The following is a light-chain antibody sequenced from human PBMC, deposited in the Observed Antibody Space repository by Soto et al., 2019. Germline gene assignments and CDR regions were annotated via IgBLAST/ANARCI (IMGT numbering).Light chain of an antibody. CDR1: QSISSY. J-gene: IGKJ4*01. Sequence: DIQMTHSPSSLSASVGDRVTITCRASQSISSYLNWYQQKPGKGPKLLIYGASSLESGVPSRFSGSGSGTDFTLTINSLQPEDFATYYCQQSYSILTFGGGTKV. CDR3: QQSYSILT. V-gene: IGKV1-39*01. CDR2: GAS.